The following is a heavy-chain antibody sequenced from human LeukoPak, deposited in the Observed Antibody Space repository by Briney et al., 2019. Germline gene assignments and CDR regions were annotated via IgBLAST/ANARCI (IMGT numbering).Heavy chain of an antibody. D-gene: IGHD3-16*02. J-gene: IGHJ4*02. CDR2: IYYSGST. V-gene: IGHV4-39*07. CDR1: GGSISSSSYY. CDR3: ARVVQAPTQYYFDY. Sequence: SETLSLTCTVSGGSISSSSYYWGWIRQPPGKGLEWIGSIYYSGSTYYNPSLKSRVTISVDTSKNQFSLKLSSVTAADTAVYYCARVVQAPTQYYFDYWGQGTLVTVSS.